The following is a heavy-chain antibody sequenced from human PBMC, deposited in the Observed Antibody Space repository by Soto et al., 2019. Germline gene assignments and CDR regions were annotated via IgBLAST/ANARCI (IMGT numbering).Heavy chain of an antibody. CDR2: IYYSGST. J-gene: IGHJ6*02. Sequence: SETLSLTCTVSGGSISSSSYYWGWIRQPPGKGLEWIGSIYYSGSTYYNPSLKSRVTISVDTSKNQFSLKLSSVTAADTAVYYRARLAVAGTVIYYSGMDVWGQETTVTVSS. D-gene: IGHD6-19*01. V-gene: IGHV4-39*01. CDR1: GGSISSSSYY. CDR3: ARLAVAGTVIYYSGMDV.